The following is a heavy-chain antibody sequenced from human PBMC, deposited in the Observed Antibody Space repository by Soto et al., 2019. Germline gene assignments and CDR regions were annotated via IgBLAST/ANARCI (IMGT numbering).Heavy chain of an antibody. CDR2: ISAYNGNT. CDR3: ARDTSGYYWYYFDY. J-gene: IGHJ4*02. Sequence: ASVKVSCKASGYTFTSYGISWVRQAPGQGLEWMGWISAYNGNTNYAQKLQGRVTMTTDTSTSTAYMELRSLRSDDTAVYYCARDTSGYYWYYFDYWGQGTLVTVSS. D-gene: IGHD3-22*01. CDR1: GYTFTSYG. V-gene: IGHV1-18*01.